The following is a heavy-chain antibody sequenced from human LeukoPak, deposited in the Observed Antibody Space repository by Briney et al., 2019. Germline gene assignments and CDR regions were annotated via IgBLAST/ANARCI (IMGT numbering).Heavy chain of an antibody. J-gene: IGHJ6*03. V-gene: IGHV4-61*01. CDR1: GYSISSGYY. Sequence: SETLSLTCTVSGYSISSGYYWGWIRQPPGKGLEWIGYIYYSGSTNYNPSLKSRVTISVDTSKNQFSLKLSSVTAADTAVYYCARDGSSGYYNYYYMDVWGKGTTVTVSS. CDR2: IYYSGST. D-gene: IGHD3-22*01. CDR3: ARDGSSGYYNYYYMDV.